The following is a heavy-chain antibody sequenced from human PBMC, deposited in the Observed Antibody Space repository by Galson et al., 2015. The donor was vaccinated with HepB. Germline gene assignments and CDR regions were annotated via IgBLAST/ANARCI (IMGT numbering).Heavy chain of an antibody. V-gene: IGHV3-23*01. J-gene: IGHJ4*02. Sequence: SLRLSCAASGFTFSTYGMSWVRQAPGKGLEWVSGINGGGTSTHYADSVKGRFTISRDNSKNTLYLQMNSLRAEDTAVYYCAKDLWGSGTFDYWGQGTRVTVSS. CDR1: GFTFSTYG. CDR3: AKDLWGSGTFDY. D-gene: IGHD3-10*01. CDR2: INGGGTST.